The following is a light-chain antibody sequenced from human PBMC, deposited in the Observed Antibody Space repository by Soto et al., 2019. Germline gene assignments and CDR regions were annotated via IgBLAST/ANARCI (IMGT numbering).Light chain of an antibody. V-gene: IGKV1-9*01. J-gene: IGKJ4*01. CDR1: QGISSY. CDR2: AAS. Sequence: DIQLTQSPSFLSASVGDRVTITCRASQGISSYLAWYQQTPGKAPKLLIYAASTLQSGVPSRFSGSGSGTEFTLTISSLQPEDFATYYCQQLNSYPRTFGGGTKVDIK. CDR3: QQLNSYPRT.